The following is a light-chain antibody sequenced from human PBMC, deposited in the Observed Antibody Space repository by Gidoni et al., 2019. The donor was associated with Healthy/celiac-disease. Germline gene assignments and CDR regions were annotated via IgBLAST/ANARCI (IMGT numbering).Light chain of an antibody. CDR3: QQRSNWPRLT. V-gene: IGKV3-11*01. J-gene: IGKJ4*01. CDR2: DAS. CDR1: QSVSSY. Sequence: EIVLTQSPATLSLSPEERATLSCRASQSVSSYLAWYQQKPGQAPRLLIYDASNRATGIPARFSGSGSGTDFTLTISSLEPEDFAVYYCQQRSNWPRLTFGGGTKVEIK.